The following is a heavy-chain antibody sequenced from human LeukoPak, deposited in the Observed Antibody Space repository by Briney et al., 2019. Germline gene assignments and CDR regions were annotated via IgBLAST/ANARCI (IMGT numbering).Heavy chain of an antibody. J-gene: IGHJ5*02. Sequence: SETLSLTCTVSGASISSSFWSWIRQSPGKGLEWIAYIYYSGSTTYNPSLKSRVTISADTPKNQFSLKMNSVTAADTAVYYCARIGQQWLVGWFDPWGQGTLVTVSS. CDR3: ARIGQQWLVGWFDP. D-gene: IGHD6-19*01. CDR1: GASISSSF. V-gene: IGHV4-59*01. CDR2: IYYSGST.